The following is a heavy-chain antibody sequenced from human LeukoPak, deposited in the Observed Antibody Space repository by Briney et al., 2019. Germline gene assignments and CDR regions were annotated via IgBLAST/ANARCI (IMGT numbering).Heavy chain of an antibody. CDR2: IYHSGST. J-gene: IGHJ4*02. V-gene: IGHV4-30-2*01. Sequence: SETLSLTCAVSGGSISSGGYSWSWIRQPPGKGLEWIGYIYHSGSTYYNPSLKSRVTISVDRSKNQFSLKLSSVTAADTAVYYCARLSDGDPFDYWGQGTLVTVSS. CDR1: GGSISSGGYS. D-gene: IGHD4-17*01. CDR3: ARLSDGDPFDY.